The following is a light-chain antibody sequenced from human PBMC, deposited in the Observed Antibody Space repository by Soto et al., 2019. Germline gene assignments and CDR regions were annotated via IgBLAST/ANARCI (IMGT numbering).Light chain of an antibody. V-gene: IGKV3-11*01. J-gene: IGKJ2*01. CDR1: QSLSTY. CDR2: DAS. CDR3: QQRANWPRT. Sequence: EIVLTQSPATLSLSPGERATLSCRASQSLSTYLAWYQQKPGQAPRLLIYDASNRATGIPARFSGSGSGTDFTLTIGSLEPEDFAVYYCQQRANWPRTFGQGTKLEIK.